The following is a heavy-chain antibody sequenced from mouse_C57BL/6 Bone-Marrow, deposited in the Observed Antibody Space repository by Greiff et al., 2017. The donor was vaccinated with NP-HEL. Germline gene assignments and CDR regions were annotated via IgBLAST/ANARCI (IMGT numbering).Heavy chain of an antibody. CDR3: ARSGGYYLFDY. Sequence: QVQLQQSGAELVKPGASVKISCKASGYAFSSYWMNWVKQRPGKGLEWIGQIYPGAGDTNYNGKFKGKATLTADKSSSTAYMQLSSLTSEDSAVYFCARSGGYYLFDYWGQGTTLTVSS. V-gene: IGHV1-80*01. CDR1: GYAFSSYW. CDR2: IYPGAGDT. J-gene: IGHJ2*01. D-gene: IGHD2-3*01.